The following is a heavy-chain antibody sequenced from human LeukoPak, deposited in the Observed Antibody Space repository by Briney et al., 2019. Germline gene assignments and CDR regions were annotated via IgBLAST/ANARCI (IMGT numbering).Heavy chain of an antibody. CDR1: GGSVSRDY. V-gene: IGHV4-59*02. CDR2: IYNIGGT. D-gene: IGHD6-19*01. Sequence: SETLSLTCSVSGGSVSRDYWSWIRQPPGKRLEWLGYIYNIGGTNYNPSLNSRVSISVDTSENQFSLMLTSVTAADTAVYYCAREAVAGTLDYWGQGALVTVSS. CDR3: AREAVAGTLDY. J-gene: IGHJ4*02.